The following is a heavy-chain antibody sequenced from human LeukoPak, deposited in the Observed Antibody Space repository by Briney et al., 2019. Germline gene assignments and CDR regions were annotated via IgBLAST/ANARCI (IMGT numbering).Heavy chain of an antibody. CDR2: TNPNTGVT. J-gene: IGHJ4*02. V-gene: IGHV1-2*02. CDR1: GYTFTAYY. CDR3: TRGWGSLWYFDH. D-gene: IGHD3-16*01. Sequence: GASVKVFCKASGYTFTAYYIHWIRQAPGQGLEWVGWTNPNTGVTKYAQKFQGRVTMTRDTSISTAYMELNSLTSDDTAVYFCTRGWGSLWYFDHWGQGTLVTVSS.